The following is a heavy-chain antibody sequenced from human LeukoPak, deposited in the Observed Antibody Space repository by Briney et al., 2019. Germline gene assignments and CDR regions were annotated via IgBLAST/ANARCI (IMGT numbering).Heavy chain of an antibody. D-gene: IGHD6-13*01. CDR2: IIPIFGTA. V-gene: IGHV1-69*06. J-gene: IGHJ4*02. CDR1: GGTFSSYA. CDR3: ARSQQLVRRYFDY. Sequence: SVKVSCKASGGTFSSYAISWVRQAPGQGLEWMGGIIPIFGTANYAQKFQGRVTITADKSTSTAYMELSSLRSEDTAVYYCARSQQLVRRYFDYWGQGILVTVSS.